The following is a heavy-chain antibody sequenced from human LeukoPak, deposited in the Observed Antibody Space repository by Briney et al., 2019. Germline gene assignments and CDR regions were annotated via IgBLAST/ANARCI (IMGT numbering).Heavy chain of an antibody. J-gene: IGHJ4*02. CDR1: GGSISSSSYY. D-gene: IGHD3-10*01. V-gene: IGHV4-39*01. CDR2: IYYSGST. CDR3: ARRGKYYGSGSYYSR. Sequence: PSETLSLTCTVSGGSISSSSYYWGWIRQPPGKGLGWIGSIYYSGSTYYNPSLKSRVTISVDTSKNQFSLKLSSVTAADTAVYYCARRGKYYGSGSYYSRWGQGTLVTVSS.